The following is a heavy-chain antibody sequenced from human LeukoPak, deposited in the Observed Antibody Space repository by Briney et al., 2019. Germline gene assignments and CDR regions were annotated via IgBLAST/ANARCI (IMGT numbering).Heavy chain of an antibody. CDR3: TRDDYGDWGDAFDI. D-gene: IGHD4-17*01. CDR2: IYHSGST. CDR1: GGSISSGGYY. J-gene: IGHJ3*02. Sequence: PSETLSLTCTVSGGSISSGGYYWSWIRQPPGKGLEWIGYIYHSGSTYYNPSLKSRVTISVDRSKNQFSLKLSSVTAADTAVYYCTRDDYGDWGDAFDIWGQGTMVTVSS. V-gene: IGHV4-30-2*01.